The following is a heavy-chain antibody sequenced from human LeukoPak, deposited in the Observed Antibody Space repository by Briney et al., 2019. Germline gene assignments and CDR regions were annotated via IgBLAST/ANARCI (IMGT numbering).Heavy chain of an antibody. D-gene: IGHD6-19*01. V-gene: IGHV3-30*03. CDR1: GFTFSSYA. J-gene: IGHJ4*02. CDR2: IAADGGVK. CDR3: AREATWGQWYFDL. Sequence: GGSLRLSCAASGFTFSSYAMSWVRQAPGKGLEWVAVIAADGGVKQYADSAKGRFTLSRDNSMNTLFLQMNIVSVEDTAVYYCAREATWGQWYFDLWGQGTPVTVSS.